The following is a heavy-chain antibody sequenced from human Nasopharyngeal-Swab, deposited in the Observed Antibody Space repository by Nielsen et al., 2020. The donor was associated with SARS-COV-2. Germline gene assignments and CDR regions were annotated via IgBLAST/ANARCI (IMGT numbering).Heavy chain of an antibody. Sequence: VRQAPGKGLEWVSYLSSSSTTIYYADSVKGRFTISRDNAKNSLSLQMNSLRAEDTAVYYCVGGGYSSSWYGGDYWGQGTLVTVSS. D-gene: IGHD6-13*01. J-gene: IGHJ4*02. CDR2: LSSSSTTI. CDR3: VGGGYSSSWYGGDY. V-gene: IGHV3-48*04.